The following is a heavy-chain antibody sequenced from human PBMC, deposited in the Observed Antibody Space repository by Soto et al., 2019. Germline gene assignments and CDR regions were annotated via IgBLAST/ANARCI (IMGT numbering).Heavy chain of an antibody. V-gene: IGHV3-7*01. J-gene: IGHJ4*02. CDR3: ASRFCTGLACYRGAYRVFDY. CDR1: EFTFSQYW. D-gene: IGHD2-8*02. Sequence: EVQLVESGGGLVQPGGSLRLSCTASEFTFSQYWLTWVRQTPGRGLEWVANIKEDGSEKNYVDSVRGRFTISRDNVKNSLFLQMNSLTLEDTAVYNCASRFCTGLACYRGAYRVFDYWGQRTLVTVSS. CDR2: IKEDGSEK.